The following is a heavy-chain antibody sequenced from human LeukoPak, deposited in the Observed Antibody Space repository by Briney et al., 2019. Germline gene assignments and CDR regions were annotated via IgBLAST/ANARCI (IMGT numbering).Heavy chain of an antibody. CDR3: ARSDYWNDFDY. V-gene: IGHV4-30-2*01. CDR1: GGSISSGGYS. CDR2: IYHSGST. Sequence: SQTLSLTCAVSGGSISSGGYSWSWIRQPPGKGLEWIGYIYHSGSTYYNPSLKSRVTISVDRSKNQFSLKLSPVTAADTAVYYCARSDYWNDFDYWGQGTLVTVSS. D-gene: IGHD1-1*01. J-gene: IGHJ4*02.